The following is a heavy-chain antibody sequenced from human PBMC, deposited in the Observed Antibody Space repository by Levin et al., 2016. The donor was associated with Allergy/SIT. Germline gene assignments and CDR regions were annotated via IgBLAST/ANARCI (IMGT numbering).Heavy chain of an antibody. J-gene: IGHJ4*02. V-gene: IGHV3-9*01. D-gene: IGHD3-10*01. CDR2: ISWNSGSI. CDR3: AKDQTRYGSGVRYDYFDY. Sequence: PGKGLEWVSGISWNSGSIGYADSVKGRFTISRDNAKNSLYLQMNSLRAEDTALYYCAKDQTRYGSGVRYDYFDYWGQGTLVTVSS.